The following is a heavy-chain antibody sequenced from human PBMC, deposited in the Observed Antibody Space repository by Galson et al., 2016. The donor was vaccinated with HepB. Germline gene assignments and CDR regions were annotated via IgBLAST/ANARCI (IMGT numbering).Heavy chain of an antibody. D-gene: IGHD3-16*01. J-gene: IGHJ4*01. CDR3: ASHGGSPSGLLGATEGIDY. V-gene: IGHV3-53*01. Sequence: SLRLSCAASGFSVNNNYMTWVRQAPGKGLEWVSVIYGGGSTYFADSVKGRFTMSRDTSKNTLYLQMNSLRAEDTAVYYWASHGGSPSGLLGATEGIDYWGLGTLVTVSS. CDR1: GFSVNNNY. CDR2: IYGGGST.